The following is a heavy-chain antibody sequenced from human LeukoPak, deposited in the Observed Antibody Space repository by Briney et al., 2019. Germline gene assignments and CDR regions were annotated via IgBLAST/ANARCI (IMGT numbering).Heavy chain of an antibody. CDR2: INYSGRT. Sequence: GSLRLSCAASGFTFSSYAMGWVRQPPGKGLEWIASINYSGRTYYNPSLKRRVTISVDTSENQFSLKLSSVTAADTAVYYCARYVVYGSGKYYFDYWGQGTLVTVSS. CDR3: ARYVVYGSGKYYFDY. CDR1: GFTFSSYA. V-gene: IGHV4-39*01. J-gene: IGHJ4*02. D-gene: IGHD3-10*01.